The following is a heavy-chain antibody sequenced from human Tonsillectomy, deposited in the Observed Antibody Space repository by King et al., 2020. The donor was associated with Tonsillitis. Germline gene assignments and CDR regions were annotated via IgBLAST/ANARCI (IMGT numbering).Heavy chain of an antibody. V-gene: IGHV1-2*02. J-gene: IGHJ4*02. Sequence: VQLVQSGAEVKKPGASVKVSCKASGYTFTGYFIHWVRQAPGQGLEWMGWIDPDSGGTIYAQKFQGRVTMTRDTSITTAYIELSSLRSDETAMYYCVRDPAGGRFTIFGLVSDYWGQGTLVTVSS. D-gene: IGHD3-3*01. CDR1: GYTFTGYF. CDR3: VRDPAGGRFTIFGLVSDY. CDR2: IDPDSGGT.